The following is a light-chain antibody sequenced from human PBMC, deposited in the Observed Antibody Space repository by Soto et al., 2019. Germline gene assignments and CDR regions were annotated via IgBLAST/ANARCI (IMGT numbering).Light chain of an antibody. CDR2: DVT. V-gene: IGLV2-11*01. CDR1: SSDIGDYDY. CDR3: CSYADKYTYV. Sequence: QSVLTQPRSVSGSPGQSVTISCTGTSSDIGDYDYVSWYQHHAGKTPKLTIYDVTKRPSGVPDRFSGSKSGSTASLTISGLQADDEADYYCCSYADKYTYVFGTGTKVTVL. J-gene: IGLJ1*01.